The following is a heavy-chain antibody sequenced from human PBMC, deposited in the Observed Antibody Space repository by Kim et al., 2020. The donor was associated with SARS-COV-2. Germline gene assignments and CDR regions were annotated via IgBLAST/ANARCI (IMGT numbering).Heavy chain of an antibody. CDR2: IDPSDSYT. D-gene: IGHD2-2*01. CDR3: ARNYCSSTSCSQLDY. Sequence: GESLKISCKGSGYSFTSYWISWVRQMPGKGLEWMGRIDPSDSYTNYSPSFQGHVSISADKSISTAYLQWSSLKASDTAMYYCARNYCSSTSCSQLDYWGQGTLVTVSS. V-gene: IGHV5-10-1*01. J-gene: IGHJ4*02. CDR1: GYSFTSYW.